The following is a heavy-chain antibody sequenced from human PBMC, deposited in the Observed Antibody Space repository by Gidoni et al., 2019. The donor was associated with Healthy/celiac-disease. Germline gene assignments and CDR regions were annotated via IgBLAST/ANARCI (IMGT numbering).Heavy chain of an antibody. J-gene: IGHJ4*02. D-gene: IGHD3-10*01. CDR3: AKGYYYGSGTPEGFDY. Sequence: QVQLVESGGGVVQPGRSLRLSCAASRFPFSISGMHWVRQAPGKGLEWVAVISYDGSNKYYADSVKGRFTISRDNSKNTLYLQMNSLRAEDTAVYYCAKGYYYGSGTPEGFDYWGQGTLVTVSS. CDR1: RFPFSISG. V-gene: IGHV3-30*18. CDR2: ISYDGSNK.